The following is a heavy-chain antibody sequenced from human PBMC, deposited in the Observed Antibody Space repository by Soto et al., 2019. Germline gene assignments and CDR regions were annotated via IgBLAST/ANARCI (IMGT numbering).Heavy chain of an antibody. D-gene: IGHD2-2*01. Sequence: GGSLRLSCAASGFTFSSYAMHWVRQAPGKGLEWVAVISYDGSNKYYADSVKGRFTISRDNSKNTLYLQMNSLRAEDTAVYYCARESVPAAERTFDYWGQGTLVTVSS. CDR2: ISYDGSNK. V-gene: IGHV3-30-3*01. CDR3: ARESVPAAERTFDY. CDR1: GFTFSSYA. J-gene: IGHJ4*02.